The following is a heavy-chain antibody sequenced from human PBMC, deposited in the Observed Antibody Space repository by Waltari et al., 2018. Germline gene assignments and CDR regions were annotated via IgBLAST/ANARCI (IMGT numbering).Heavy chain of an antibody. D-gene: IGHD3-9*01. CDR3: ASQYYDILTGYSPFDY. CDR2: IYRSGST. J-gene: IGHJ4*02. V-gene: IGHV4-38-2*01. CDR1: GYSISSGYY. Sequence: QVQLQESGPGLVKPSETLSLTCAVSGYSISSGYYWGWIRQPPGKGLEWIGSIYRSGSTYDNPSLKSRVTISVDTSKNQFSLKLSSVTAADTAVYYCASQYYDILTGYSPFDYWGQGTLVTVSS.